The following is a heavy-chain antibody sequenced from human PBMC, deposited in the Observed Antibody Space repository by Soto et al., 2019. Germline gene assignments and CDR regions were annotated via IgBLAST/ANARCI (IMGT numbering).Heavy chain of an antibody. D-gene: IGHD3-10*01. CDR1: GLTFSRYA. J-gene: IGHJ4*02. CDR3: ARVHSSMGHEFFFDY. V-gene: IGHV3-30*04. CDR2: MSFDGRNQ. Sequence: GGSLRLSCAASGLTFSRYAIHWVRQAPGKGLEWVAVMSFDGRNQYYADSVKGRFTISRDKSKSAVYLEMSSLRPEDTAVYYCARVHSSMGHEFFFDYWGRGTLVTVSS.